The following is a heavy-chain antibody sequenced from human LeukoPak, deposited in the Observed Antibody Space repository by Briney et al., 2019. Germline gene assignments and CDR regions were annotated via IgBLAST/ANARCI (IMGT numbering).Heavy chain of an antibody. V-gene: IGHV3-30*03. CDR3: ARGGPTVTTPYYFDY. CDR2: ISHDVSEK. D-gene: IGHD4-11*01. CDR1: GFTFSSYG. J-gene: IGHJ4*02. Sequence: GGSLRLSCVASGFTFSSYGMHWVRQAPGKGLEWAAAISHDVSEKYYADPVKGRFTISRDNSKNTLYLQMNSLRAEDTAVYCCARGGPTVTTPYYFDYWGQGTLVTVSS.